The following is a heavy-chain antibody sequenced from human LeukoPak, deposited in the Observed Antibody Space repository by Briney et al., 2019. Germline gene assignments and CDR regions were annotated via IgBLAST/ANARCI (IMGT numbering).Heavy chain of an antibody. V-gene: IGHV3-48*01. CDR3: AKDPDCTSGICYTFFDY. Sequence: GGSLRLSCAASGFSFSSYSMNWVRQAPGKGLEWVSYISSSSSTIYYADSVKGRFTISRDNSKNTLYLQMNSLRAEDTAVYYCAKDPDCTSGICYTFFDYWGQGTLVTVSS. J-gene: IGHJ4*02. CDR1: GFSFSSYS. CDR2: ISSSSSTI. D-gene: IGHD2-8*01.